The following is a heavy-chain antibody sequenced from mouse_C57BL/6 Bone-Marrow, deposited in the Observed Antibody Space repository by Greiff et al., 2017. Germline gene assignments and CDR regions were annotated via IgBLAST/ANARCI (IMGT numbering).Heavy chain of an antibody. CDR3: TPWGDGYYGVAY. V-gene: IGHV14-4*01. J-gene: IGHJ3*01. CDR1: GFNIKDDY. CDR2: IDPENGDT. D-gene: IGHD2-3*01. Sequence: VQLKESGAELVRPGASVKLSCTASGFNIKDDYMHWVKQRPEQGLEWIGWIDPENGDTEYASKFQGKATITADTSSNTAYLQLSSLTSEDTAVYYCTPWGDGYYGVAYWGQGTLVTVSA.